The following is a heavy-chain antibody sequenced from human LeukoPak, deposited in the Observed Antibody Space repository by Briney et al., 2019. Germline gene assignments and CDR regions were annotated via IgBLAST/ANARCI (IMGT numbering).Heavy chain of an antibody. D-gene: IGHD2/OR15-2a*01. J-gene: IGHJ3*02. CDR2: IYYTENT. V-gene: IGHV4-59*01. Sequence: SETLSLTCTVSGGSISSYYWSWIRQPPGKGLEWIGYIYYTENTNYNPSLMSRVTISLDTSKNHFSLKLNSVTAADTAVYYCARDFFAISASFVAFDIWGPGTMVTVSS. CDR3: ARDFFAISASFVAFDI. CDR1: GGSISSYY.